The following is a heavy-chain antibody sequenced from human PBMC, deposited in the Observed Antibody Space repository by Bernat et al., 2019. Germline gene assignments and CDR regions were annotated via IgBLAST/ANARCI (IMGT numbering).Heavy chain of an antibody. J-gene: IGHJ3*02. Sequence: QVQLVESGGGVVQPGRSLRLSCAASGFTFSSYAMHWVRQAPGKGLEWVAVISYDGSNKYYADSVKGRFTISRDNSKNTLYLQMNSLRAEDTAVYYCAREKQWLEGLGSSDAFDIWGQGTMVTVSS. D-gene: IGHD6-19*01. CDR1: GFTFSSYA. CDR2: ISYDGSNK. CDR3: AREKQWLEGLGSSDAFDI. V-gene: IGHV3-30-3*01.